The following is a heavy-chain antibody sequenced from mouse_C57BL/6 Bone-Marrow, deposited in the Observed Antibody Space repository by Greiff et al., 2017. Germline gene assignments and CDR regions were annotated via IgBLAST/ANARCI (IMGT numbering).Heavy chain of an antibody. CDR2: IWRGGST. J-gene: IGHJ2*01. CDR1: GFSLTSYG. D-gene: IGHD1-1*01. CDR3: AKTGTTDYFDY. V-gene: IGHV2-5*01. Sequence: VQRVESGPGLVQPSPSLSITCTVSGFSLTSYGVHWVRQSPGKGLEWLGVIWRGGSTDYNAAFMSRLSITKDNSKSQVFFKMNSLQADDTAIYYCAKTGTTDYFDYWGQGTTLTVSS.